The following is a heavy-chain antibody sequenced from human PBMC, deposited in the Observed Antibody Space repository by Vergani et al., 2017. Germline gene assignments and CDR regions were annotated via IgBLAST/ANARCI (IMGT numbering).Heavy chain of an antibody. J-gene: IGHJ5*02. CDR1: GGSISSGSYY. CDR3: ARDRNGWFDP. CDR2: IYTSGST. Sequence: QVQLQESGPGLVKPSQTLSLTCTVSGGSISSGSYYWSWIRQPAGKGLEWIGRIYTSGSTHYNPSLKSRVTISVDTSKNQFSLKLSSVTAADTAVYYCARDRNGWFDPWGQGTLVTVSS. D-gene: IGHD2-8*01. V-gene: IGHV4-61*02.